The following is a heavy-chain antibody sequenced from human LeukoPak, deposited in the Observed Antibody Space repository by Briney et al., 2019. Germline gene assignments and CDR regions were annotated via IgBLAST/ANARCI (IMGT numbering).Heavy chain of an antibody. CDR1: GGTFSSYT. D-gene: IGHD1-26*01. CDR2: IIPILGIA. CDR3: ARDLRELHQYYFDY. Sequence: SVKVSCKASGGTFSSYTISWVRQAPGQGLEWMGRIIPILGIANYAQEFQGRVTITADKSTSTAYMELSSLRSEDTAVYYCARDLRELHQYYFDYWGQGTLVTVSS. V-gene: IGHV1-69*04. J-gene: IGHJ4*02.